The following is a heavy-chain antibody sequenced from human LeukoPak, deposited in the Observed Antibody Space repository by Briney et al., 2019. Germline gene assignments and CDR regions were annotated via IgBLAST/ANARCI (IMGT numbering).Heavy chain of an antibody. D-gene: IGHD2-8*01. CDR2: IYTSGST. V-gene: IGHV4-61*02. CDR3: ARGIGGVYPPYYYYMDV. CDR1: GGSISSGSYY. J-gene: IGHJ6*03. Sequence: PSETLSLTCTVSGGSISSGSYYWRWLRQPAGKGLEWIRRIYTSGSTNYNPSLKSRVTISVDTSKNQFSLKLSSVTAADTAVYYCARGIGGVYPPYYYYMDVWGKGTTVTVSS.